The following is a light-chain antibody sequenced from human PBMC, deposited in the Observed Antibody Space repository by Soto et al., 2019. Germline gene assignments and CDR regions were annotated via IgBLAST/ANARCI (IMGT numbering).Light chain of an antibody. J-gene: IGKJ1*01. CDR1: QSISSW. V-gene: IGKV1-39*01. Sequence: GDRVTITCRASQSISSWLAWYQHKPGKAPKLLIYDASNLESGVPSRFSGSGSGTDFTLTISSLQPEDFARYYCQQSYSTLWTFGQGTKVDIK. CDR3: QQSYSTLWT. CDR2: DAS.